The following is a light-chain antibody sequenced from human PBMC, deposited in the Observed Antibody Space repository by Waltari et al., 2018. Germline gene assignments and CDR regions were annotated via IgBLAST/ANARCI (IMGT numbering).Light chain of an antibody. J-gene: IGLJ2*01. V-gene: IGLV1-40*01. CDR3: QSYDSSLSGSKV. CDR1: SSNIGAGYD. Sequence: QSVLTQPPSVSGAPGQRVTISCTGSSSNIGAGYDVHWYQQLPGTAPNLLIYGNGHRPSGVPDRFSVSKSGTSASLAITGLQAEDEADYYCQSYDSSLSGSKVFGGGTKLTVL. CDR2: GNG.